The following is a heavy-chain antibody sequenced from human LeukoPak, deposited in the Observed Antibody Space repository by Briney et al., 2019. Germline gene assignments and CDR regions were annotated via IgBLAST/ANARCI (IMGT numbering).Heavy chain of an antibody. D-gene: IGHD6-19*01. CDR3: AKGQGRGWYDLYFDG. V-gene: IGHV3-30*02. J-gene: IGHJ4*02. CDR2: IRYDGSTK. Sequence: PGGSLRLSCAASGFTSSSYAMHWVRQAPGKGLEWVAFIRYDGSTKYYTDSVKGRFTISRDDPKNILYLQMNSLRGEDTAVYYCAKGQGRGWYDLYFDGWGQGTLVTVSS. CDR1: GFTSSSYA.